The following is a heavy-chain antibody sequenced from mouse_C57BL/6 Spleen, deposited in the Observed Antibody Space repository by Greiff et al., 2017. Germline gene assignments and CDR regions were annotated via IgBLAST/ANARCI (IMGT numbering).Heavy chain of an antibody. J-gene: IGHJ3*01. Sequence: QVQLQQPGAELVMPGASVKLSCKASGYTFTSYWMHWVKQRPGQGLEWIGEIDPADSYTNYNQKFKGKSTLTVDKSSSTAYMQLSSLTSADSAVYYWATNYYGSTSWFAYWGQGTLVTVSA. CDR3: ATNYYGSTSWFAY. CDR1: GYTFTSYW. V-gene: IGHV1-69*01. D-gene: IGHD1-1*01. CDR2: IDPADSYT.